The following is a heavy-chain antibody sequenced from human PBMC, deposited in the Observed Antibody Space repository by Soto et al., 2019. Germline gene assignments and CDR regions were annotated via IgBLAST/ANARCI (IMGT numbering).Heavy chain of an antibody. V-gene: IGHV3-23*01. Sequence: EVQLLESGGGLVQPGGSLRLSCAASGFTFSSYAMSWVRQAPGKGLEWVSAISGSGGSTYYADSVKGRFTISRDNYKHPLYLQMNSLRAADTAVYYCAKQSYYYDILRGGAFDILGQGTMVTVSS. D-gene: IGHD3-22*01. CDR2: ISGSGGST. CDR1: GFTFSSYA. CDR3: AKQSYYYDILRGGAFDI. J-gene: IGHJ3*02.